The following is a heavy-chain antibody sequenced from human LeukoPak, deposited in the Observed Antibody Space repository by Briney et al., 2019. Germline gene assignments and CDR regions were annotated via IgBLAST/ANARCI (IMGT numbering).Heavy chain of an antibody. CDR2: INHSGST. Sequence: SETLSLTCAVYGGSFSGYYWSWIRQPPGKGLEWIGEINHSGSTNYNPSLKSRVTISLDTSKNQFSLKLSSVTAADTAVYYCARTLNWNFYYFDYWGQGTLVTVSS. CDR1: GGSFSGYY. D-gene: IGHD1-7*01. CDR3: ARTLNWNFYYFDY. V-gene: IGHV4-34*01. J-gene: IGHJ4*02.